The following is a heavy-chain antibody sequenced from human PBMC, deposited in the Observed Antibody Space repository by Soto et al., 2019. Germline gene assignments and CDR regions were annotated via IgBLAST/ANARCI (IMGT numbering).Heavy chain of an antibody. D-gene: IGHD6-13*01. CDR2: INPNSGGT. J-gene: IGHJ6*02. V-gene: IGHV1-2*02. CDR3: ARLSGYSSSWAYYYGMDV. CDR1: GYTFTGYY. Sequence: ASVKVSCKASGYTFTGYYMHWVRQTPGQGLEWMGWINPNSGGTNYAQKFQGRVTMTRDTSISTAYMELSRLRSDDTAVYYCARLSGYSSSWAYYYGMDVWGQGTTVTVSS.